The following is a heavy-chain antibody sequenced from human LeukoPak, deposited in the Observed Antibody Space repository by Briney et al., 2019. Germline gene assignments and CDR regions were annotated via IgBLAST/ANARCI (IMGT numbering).Heavy chain of an antibody. CDR2: VHNTGGT. CDR3: ARGSGIVGAYFYYYGMDV. D-gene: IGHD1-26*01. J-gene: IGHJ6*02. CDR1: GGSISSYY. V-gene: IGHV4-59*01. Sequence: KPSETLSLTCTVSGGSISSYYWSWIRQSPGKGLEWIGYVHNTGGTNYNPSLKSRVTIAVDTSKNQFSLKLSSVVAADTAVYYCARGSGIVGAYFYYYGMDVWGQGTTVTVSS.